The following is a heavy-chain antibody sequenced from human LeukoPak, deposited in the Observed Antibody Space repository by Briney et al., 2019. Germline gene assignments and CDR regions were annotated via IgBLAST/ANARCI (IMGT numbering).Heavy chain of an antibody. CDR2: IYTSGNT. D-gene: IGHD6-6*01. Sequence: PSETLSLTCTVSGGSISSYYWSWIRQPAGKGLEWIGRIYTSGNTNYSPSVKSRVTMSVDTSKNQFSLELSSVTAADTAVYSCAREYSNSSASFRYFDYWGQGTLVTVSS. CDR3: AREYSNSSASFRYFDY. J-gene: IGHJ4*02. V-gene: IGHV4-4*07. CDR1: GGSISSYY.